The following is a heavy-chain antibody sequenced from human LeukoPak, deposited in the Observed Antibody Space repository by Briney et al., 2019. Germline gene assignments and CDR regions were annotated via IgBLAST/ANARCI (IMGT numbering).Heavy chain of an antibody. CDR2: IYHTGST. Sequence: SETLSLTCSVSGGPNTEYYRSGIRQPPGRGLEWIGYIYHTGSTNYSPSLKSRVTMSVDASRNQFSPKLVSVTAADTAVYYCARDRGSTGYYYSGSCGQGILVTVSS. CDR1: GGPNTEYY. J-gene: IGHJ5*02. V-gene: IGHV4-59*01. CDR3: ARDRGSTGYYYSGS. D-gene: IGHD5-12*01.